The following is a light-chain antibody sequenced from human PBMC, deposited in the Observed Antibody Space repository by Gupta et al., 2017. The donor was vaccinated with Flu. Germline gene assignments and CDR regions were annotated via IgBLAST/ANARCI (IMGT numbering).Light chain of an antibody. J-gene: IGKJ1*01. CDR3: MHDVNGHGT. CDR1: QSLVHSDGNTD. V-gene: IGKV2-30*02. CDR2: KIS. Sequence: DVVMTQSPLSLSVTVGPPASISCRSSQSLVHSDGNTDLHCFQQRPGQSPRRLIYKISNRDSGGPDRFICSGSGTEDPLEISSVEAEDGGMDYCMHDVNGHGTFGRGTKVEI.